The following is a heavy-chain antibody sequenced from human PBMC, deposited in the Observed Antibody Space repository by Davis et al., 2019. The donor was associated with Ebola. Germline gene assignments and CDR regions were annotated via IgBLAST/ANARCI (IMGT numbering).Heavy chain of an antibody. CDR2: IYYSGST. CDR1: GGSISSYY. CDR3: ARTYYYDSSGYYAGLD. Sequence: SETRSLTCTVSGGSISSYYWSWIRQPPGKGLEWIGYIYYSGSTNYNPSLKSRVTISVDTSKNQFSLKLSSVTAADTAVYYCARTYYYDSSGYYAGLDWGQGTLVTVSS. D-gene: IGHD3-22*01. J-gene: IGHJ4*02. V-gene: IGHV4-59*01.